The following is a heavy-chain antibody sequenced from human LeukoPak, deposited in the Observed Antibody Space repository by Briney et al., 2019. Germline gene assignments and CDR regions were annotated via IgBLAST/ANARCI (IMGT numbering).Heavy chain of an antibody. J-gene: IGHJ4*02. CDR3: ARDPWSGTTHFDY. CDR2: ISSSSSTI. V-gene: IGHV3-48*01. Sequence: GGSLRLSCVASGFTFHNYEMNWVRQAPGKGLEWVSYISSSSSTIYYADSVKGRFTISRDNAKNSLYLQMNSLRAEDTAVYYCARDPWSGTTHFDYWGQGTLVTVSS. CDR1: GFTFHNYE. D-gene: IGHD3-3*01.